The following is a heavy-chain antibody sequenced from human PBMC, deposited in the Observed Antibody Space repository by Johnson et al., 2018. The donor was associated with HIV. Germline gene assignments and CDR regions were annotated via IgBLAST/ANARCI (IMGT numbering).Heavy chain of an antibody. CDR3: ARDFATMIVVVPYALDI. J-gene: IGHJ3*02. CDR1: GFTFSSYW. CDR2: IKQDGSEK. Sequence: MLLVESGGGLVQPGGSLRLSCAASGFTFSSYWMSWVRQAPGKGLEWVANIKQDGSEKYYVDSVKGRFTISRDNAKNSLYLQMNSLRAEDTAGYYCARDFATMIVVVPYALDIWGQGTMVTVSS. D-gene: IGHD3-22*01. V-gene: IGHV3-7*05.